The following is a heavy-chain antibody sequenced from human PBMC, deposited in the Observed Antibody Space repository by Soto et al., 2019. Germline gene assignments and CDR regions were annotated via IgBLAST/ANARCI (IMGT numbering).Heavy chain of an antibody. CDR1: GFTFSTYG. Sequence: GESLKISCAASGFTFSTYGMSWVRQAPGKGLEWVANIKQDGSEKYYVDSVKGRFTISRDNAKNSVYLQMKSLRAEDTAVYYCARGGEGPWSGYYYYMDVWGKGTTVTVSS. D-gene: IGHD3-3*01. J-gene: IGHJ6*03. V-gene: IGHV3-7*01. CDR2: IKQDGSEK. CDR3: ARGGEGPWSGYYYYMDV.